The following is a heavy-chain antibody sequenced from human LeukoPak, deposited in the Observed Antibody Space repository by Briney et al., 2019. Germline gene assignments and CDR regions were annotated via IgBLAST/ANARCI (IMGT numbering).Heavy chain of an antibody. CDR3: AGNWGPLLGAFDI. V-gene: IGHV3-23*01. J-gene: IGHJ3*02. CDR2: ISGDGLGT. Sequence: PGGSLRLSCAASEFTFGSYDMSWVRQTLGKGLEWVSSISGDGLGTWYADSVRGRFTISRGNSKNTLYLQMNSLRAEDTAVYYCAGNWGPLLGAFDIWGQGTMVTVSS. D-gene: IGHD7-27*01. CDR1: EFTFGSYD.